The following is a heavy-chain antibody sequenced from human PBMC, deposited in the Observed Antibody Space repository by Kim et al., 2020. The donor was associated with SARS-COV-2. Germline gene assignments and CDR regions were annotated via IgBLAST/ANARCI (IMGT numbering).Heavy chain of an antibody. CDR1: GGSFSGYY. Sequence: SETLSLTCAVYGGSFSGYYWSWIRQPPGKGLEWIGEINHSGSTNYNPSLKSRVTISVDTSKNQFSLKLSSVTAADTAVYYCASLRFGELVSRGLAAHGMDVWGQGTTVTVSS. D-gene: IGHD3-10*01. J-gene: IGHJ6*02. CDR3: ASLRFGELVSRGLAAHGMDV. V-gene: IGHV4-34*01. CDR2: INHSGST.